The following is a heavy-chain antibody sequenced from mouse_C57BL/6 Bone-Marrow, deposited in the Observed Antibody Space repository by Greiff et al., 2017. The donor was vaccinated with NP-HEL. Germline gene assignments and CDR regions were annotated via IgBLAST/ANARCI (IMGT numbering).Heavy chain of an antibody. D-gene: IGHD2-1*01. V-gene: IGHV8-12*01. CDR3: AGGNSPLAY. CDR2: IYWDDDT. J-gene: IGHJ3*01. Sequence: QVPLQVSGPGILQSSQTLSLTCSFSGFSLSTSGMGVSWIRQPSGQGLEWLAHIYWDDDTRYNPSLKSRLTISKDTSRNQVFIKITSVDTAGATACYYAGGNSPLAYWGQGTLVTVSA. CDR1: GFSLSTSGMG.